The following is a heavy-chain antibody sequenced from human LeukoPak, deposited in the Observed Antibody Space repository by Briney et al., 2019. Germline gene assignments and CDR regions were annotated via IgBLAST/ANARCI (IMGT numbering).Heavy chain of an antibody. CDR3: ARDEEGYSSSWYNYYYYYGMDV. D-gene: IGHD6-13*01. J-gene: IGHJ6*02. Sequence: PGGSLSPSCAASGFTFSSYAMHWVRQAPGKGLEWVAVISYDGSNKYYADSVKGRFTISRDNSKNTLYLQMNSLRAEDTAVYYCARDEEGYSSSWYNYYYYYGMDVWGQGTTVTVSS. V-gene: IGHV3-30*04. CDR1: GFTFSSYA. CDR2: ISYDGSNK.